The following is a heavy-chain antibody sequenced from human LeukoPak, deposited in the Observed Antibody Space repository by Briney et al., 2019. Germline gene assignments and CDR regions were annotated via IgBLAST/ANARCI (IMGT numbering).Heavy chain of an antibody. Sequence: GGSLRLSCAASGFTFSSGFTFSSYATSWVRQAPGKGLEWVSSISGSGGSTYYADSVKGRFTISRDNSRNTLYLQMNSLRAEDTAVYYCAKGQELYDYWGQGTLVTVSS. V-gene: IGHV3-23*01. CDR3: AKGQELYDY. J-gene: IGHJ4*02. CDR1: GFTFSSGFTFSSYA. D-gene: IGHD2-8*01. CDR2: ISGSGGST.